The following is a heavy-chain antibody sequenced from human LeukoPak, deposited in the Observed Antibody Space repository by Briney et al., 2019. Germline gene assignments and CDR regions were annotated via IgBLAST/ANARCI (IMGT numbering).Heavy chain of an antibody. D-gene: IGHD4-11*01. CDR1: GGSFSGYY. CDR3: ARRTTVTIPFGY. J-gene: IGHJ4*02. V-gene: IGHV4-34*01. Sequence: SETLSLTCAVCGGSFSGYYWSWIRQPPGKGLEWSGEINHSGSTNYNPFLKSRVTISVDKSKNQFSLKLSSVTAADTAVYYCARRTTVTIPFGYWGQGTLVTVSS. CDR2: INHSGST.